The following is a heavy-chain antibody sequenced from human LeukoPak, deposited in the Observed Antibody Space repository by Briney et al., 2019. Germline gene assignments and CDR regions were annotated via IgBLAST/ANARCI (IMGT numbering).Heavy chain of an antibody. CDR1: GYTFTGYY. Sequence: ASVKVSCKASGYTFTGYYMHWVRQAPGQGLEWMGWINPNSGGTNYAQKFQGRVTMTRDTSISTAYMELSRLRSDDTAAYYCARTFPRMTTVTTISSYYYYGMDVWGQGTTVTVSS. CDR2: INPNSGGT. D-gene: IGHD4-17*01. V-gene: IGHV1-2*02. J-gene: IGHJ6*02. CDR3: ARTFPRMTTVTTISSYYYYGMDV.